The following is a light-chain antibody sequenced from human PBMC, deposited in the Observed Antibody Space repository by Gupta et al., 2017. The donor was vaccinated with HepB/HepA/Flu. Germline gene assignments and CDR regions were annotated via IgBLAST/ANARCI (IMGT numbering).Light chain of an antibody. CDR2: EVN. Sequence: QSALTQPASVSAAPGQAITISCTGTNSDIGSYDLVSWYQQHPGKAPNLIIYEVNKRPSGISGRFSASKSGKVASLTISGLQAEDEAHYYCCSYAGNSLMIFGGGTKVTDL. CDR1: NSDIGSYDL. CDR3: CSYAGNSLMI. J-gene: IGLJ2*01. V-gene: IGLV2-23*02.